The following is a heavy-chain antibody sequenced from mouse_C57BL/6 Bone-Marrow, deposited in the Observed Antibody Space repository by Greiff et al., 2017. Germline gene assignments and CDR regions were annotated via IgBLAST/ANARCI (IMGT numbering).Heavy chain of an antibody. CDR1: GYTFTNYW. J-gene: IGHJ4*01. CDR3: DRSYDYDDYAMDN. Sequence: QVQLQQPGAELVKPGASVKLSCKASGYTFTNYWMHWVKQRPGQGLEWIGMMHPNGGSPDYNEKFKSEATLSVDKSSRTAYMELSSLTSEDSAVYYCDRSYDYDDYAMDNWGQGTSVTVTS. CDR2: MHPNGGSP. V-gene: IGHV1-64*01. D-gene: IGHD2-4*01.